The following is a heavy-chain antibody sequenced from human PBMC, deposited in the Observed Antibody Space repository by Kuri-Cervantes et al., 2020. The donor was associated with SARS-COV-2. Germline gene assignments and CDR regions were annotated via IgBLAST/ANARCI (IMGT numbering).Heavy chain of an antibody. J-gene: IGHJ6*02. CDR2: IYHSGST. V-gene: IGHV4-30-2*01. CDR3: ARHGFDFWSGYARTYYYYYGMDV. D-gene: IGHD3-3*01. Sequence: LRLSCAVSGGSISSGGYSWSWIWQPPGKGLEWIGYIYHSGSTYYNPSLKSRVTISVDTSKNQFSLKLSSVTAADTAVYYCARHGFDFWSGYARTYYYYYGMDVWGQGTTVTVSS. CDR1: GGSISSGGYS.